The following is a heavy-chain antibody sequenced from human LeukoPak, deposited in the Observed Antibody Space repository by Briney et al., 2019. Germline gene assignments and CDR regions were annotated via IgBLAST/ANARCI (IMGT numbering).Heavy chain of an antibody. V-gene: IGHV3-23*01. J-gene: IGHJ6*02. D-gene: IGHD3/OR15-3a*01. Sequence: GGSLRLSCAASGFTFSSYAMSWVRQAPGKGLEWVSTMSGSTGNTFYSDSVKGRFTISRDNSKNTLYLQMSSLRAEDTAVYYCAKKLGLVQFYYYGMDVWGPGTTVTVTS. CDR2: MSGSTGNT. CDR1: GFTFSSYA. CDR3: AKKLGLVQFYYYGMDV.